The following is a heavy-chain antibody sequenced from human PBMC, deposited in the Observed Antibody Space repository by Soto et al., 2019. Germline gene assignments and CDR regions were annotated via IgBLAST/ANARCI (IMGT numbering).Heavy chain of an antibody. J-gene: IGHJ6*02. CDR2: LSYDGRNK. CDR3: SKGSNFYDSTAYYRPAGMDV. Sequence: QVQLVESGGGVVQPGRSLRLSCAASGFPFSGYGIHWVRQAPGKGLEWVAVLSYDGRNKSYADSVKGRFTISRDSSKNTLCLQMASLRAEDTAVYYCSKGSNFYDSTAYYRPAGMDVWGQGTAVTVSS. D-gene: IGHD3-22*01. V-gene: IGHV3-30*18. CDR1: GFPFSGYG.